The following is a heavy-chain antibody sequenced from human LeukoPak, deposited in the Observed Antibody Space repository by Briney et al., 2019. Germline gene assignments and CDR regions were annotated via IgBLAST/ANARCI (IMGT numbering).Heavy chain of an antibody. V-gene: IGHV4-59*08. CDR1: GGSISSYY. J-gene: IGHJ1*01. D-gene: IGHD6-19*01. CDR2: IYYSGST. CDR3: ARIAVAGGVAEYFQH. Sequence: SETLSLTCTVSGGSISSYYWSWIRQPPGKGLEWIGYIYYSGSTNYNPSLKSRVTISVDTSKNQFSLKLSSVTAADTAVYYCARIAVAGGVAEYFQHWGQGTLVTVSP.